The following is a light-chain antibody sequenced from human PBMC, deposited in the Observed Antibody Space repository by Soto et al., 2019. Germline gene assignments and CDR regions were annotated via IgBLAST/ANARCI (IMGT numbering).Light chain of an antibody. CDR3: QQYSNWPPYT. Sequence: ETVMTQSPATLSVSPGEGATLSCRARQSVSSNLAWYQQKPGQAPRLLIYGASTRATGIPARFSGSGFGTEFTLTISSLQSEDFAVYYCQQYSNWPPYTFGQGTKLEIQ. CDR2: GAS. J-gene: IGKJ2*01. V-gene: IGKV3-15*01. CDR1: QSVSSN.